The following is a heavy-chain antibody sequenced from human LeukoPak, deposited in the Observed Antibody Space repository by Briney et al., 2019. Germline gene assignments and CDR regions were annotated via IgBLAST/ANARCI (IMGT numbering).Heavy chain of an antibody. V-gene: IGHV3-48*01. J-gene: IGHJ6*03. CDR1: GFTFSSYA. D-gene: IGHD3-3*01. CDR3: ARASFYDFWSGYYYYYYYMDV. CDR2: IRGSSSTI. Sequence: GGSLRLSCAASGFTFSSYAMSWVRQAPGKGLEWVSYIRGSSSTIYYADSVKGRFTISRDNAKNSLYLQMNSLRAEDTAVYYCARASFYDFWSGYYYYYYYMDVWGKGTTVTVSS.